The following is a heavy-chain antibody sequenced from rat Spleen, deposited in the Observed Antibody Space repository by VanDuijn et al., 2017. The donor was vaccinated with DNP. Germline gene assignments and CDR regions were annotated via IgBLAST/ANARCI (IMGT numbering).Heavy chain of an antibody. CDR1: GFTFSSSP. J-gene: IGHJ1*01. Sequence: EVQLVESGGGLVQPGRSLKLSCAASGFTFSSSPMAWARQAPGKGLEWVAAIHTSGGSTYYPDSVKGRFTISRDNTKNTLYLQMNSLRSEDTATYYCARGSGTYYWYFDFWGPGTMVTVSS. D-gene: IGHD5-1*01. CDR3: ARGSGTYYWYFDF. V-gene: IGHV5-46*01. CDR2: IHTSGGST.